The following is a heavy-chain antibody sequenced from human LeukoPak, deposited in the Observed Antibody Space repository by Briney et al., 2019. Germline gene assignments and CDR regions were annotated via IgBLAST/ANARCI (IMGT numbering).Heavy chain of an antibody. Sequence: TSETLSLTCTVSGDSIRSYQWSWFRQPPGKGLEWIGYISYSGGTVYSPSLRSRVTISVDTFKSQFSLKLSSVTAADTAVYYCARVGRGDHTWGSYSFDYWGQGILVTASS. CDR3: ARVGRGDHTWGSYSFDY. J-gene: IGHJ4*02. V-gene: IGHV4-59*01. CDR2: ISYSGGT. CDR1: GDSIRSYQ. D-gene: IGHD3-16*01.